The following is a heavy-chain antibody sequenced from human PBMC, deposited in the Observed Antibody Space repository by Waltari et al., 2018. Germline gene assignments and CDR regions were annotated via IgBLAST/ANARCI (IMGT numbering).Heavy chain of an antibody. J-gene: IGHJ3*02. CDR1: GGSISSYY. CDR3: ARENYYGSGSYYKDAFDI. D-gene: IGHD3-10*01. Sequence: QVQLQESGPGLVKPSETLSLTCPVSGGSISSYYWSWIRPPPGKGLEWIGYIYYSGSTNYNPSLKSRVTISVDTSKNQFSLKLSSVTAADTAVYYCARENYYGSGSYYKDAFDIWGQGTMVTVSS. CDR2: IYYSGST. V-gene: IGHV4-59*01.